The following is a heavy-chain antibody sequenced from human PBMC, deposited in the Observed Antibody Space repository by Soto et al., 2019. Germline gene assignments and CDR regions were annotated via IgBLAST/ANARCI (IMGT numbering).Heavy chain of an antibody. J-gene: IGHJ4*02. CDR2: IYHSGST. CDR3: ARAAMGGSSWPFDY. CDR1: ACSIRSRNW. Sequence: SETLSLTCAGSACSIRSRNWWSWFRQPPGKGLEWIGEIYHSGSTNFNPSLKSRVTISVDKSKNQFSLKLSSVTAADTAVYYCARAAMGGSSWPFDYWGQG. V-gene: IGHV4-4*02. D-gene: IGHD6-13*01.